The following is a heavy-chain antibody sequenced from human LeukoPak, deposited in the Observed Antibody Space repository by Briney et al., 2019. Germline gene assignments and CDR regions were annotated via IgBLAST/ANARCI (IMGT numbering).Heavy chain of an antibody. CDR3: AKTHCGGGSCDTFDS. Sequence: PSETLSLTCNVFGVSISNYFWSWLRQPAGKGLEWIGRFYASGTTYYNPSLRSRVTLSMDTAKNPYSLKLTSVTAADTAVYYCAKTHCGGGSCDTFDSWGQGTLVTVSA. CDR2: FYASGTT. CDR1: GVSISNYF. J-gene: IGHJ5*01. V-gene: IGHV4-4*07. D-gene: IGHD2-21*01.